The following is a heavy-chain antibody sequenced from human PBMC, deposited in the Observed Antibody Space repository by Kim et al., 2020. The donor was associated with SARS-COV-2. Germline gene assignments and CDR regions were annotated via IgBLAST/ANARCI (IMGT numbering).Heavy chain of an antibody. J-gene: IGHJ6*02. CDR3: AGGSSRYYYGMDV. Sequence: YAVSVKSRITINPDTSKNQFSLQLNSVTPEDTAVYYCAGGSSRYYYGMDVWGQGTTVTVSS. V-gene: IGHV6-1*01. D-gene: IGHD1-26*01.